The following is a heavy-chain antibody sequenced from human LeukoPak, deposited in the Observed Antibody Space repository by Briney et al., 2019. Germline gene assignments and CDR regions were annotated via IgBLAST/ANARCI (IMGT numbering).Heavy chain of an antibody. CDR3: ANGDCRGGRCSSGAY. CDR2: TRDDGSKN. V-gene: IGHV3-30*02. Sequence: GGSLTLSCAASGFNFRSYGMHWVRQAPGKGLEWVAYTRDDGSKNWYGDSVKGRLTISRDNSKSTLYLQMNSLRGEDTAVYYCANGDCRGGRCSSGAYWGQGTLVTVSS. J-gene: IGHJ4*02. CDR1: GFNFRSYG. D-gene: IGHD2-15*01.